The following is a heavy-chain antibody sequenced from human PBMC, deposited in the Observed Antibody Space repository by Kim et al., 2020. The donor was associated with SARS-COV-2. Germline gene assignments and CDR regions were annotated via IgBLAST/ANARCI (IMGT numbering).Heavy chain of an antibody. V-gene: IGHV3-21*01. J-gene: IGHJ4*02. D-gene: IGHD3-10*01. Sequence: GGSLRLSCAASGFTFSSYSMNWVRQAPGKGLEWVSSISSSSSYIYYADSVKGRFTISRDNAKNSLYLQMNSLRAEDTAVYYCARDPGSEGISYYFDYWGQGTLVTVSS. CDR2: ISSSSSYI. CDR3: ARDPGSEGISYYFDY. CDR1: GFTFSSYS.